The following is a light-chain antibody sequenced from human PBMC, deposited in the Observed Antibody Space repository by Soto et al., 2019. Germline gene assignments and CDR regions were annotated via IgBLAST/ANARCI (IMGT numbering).Light chain of an antibody. J-gene: IGKJ5*01. CDR1: QSLVHRDGNTY. V-gene: IGKV2-28*01. CDR2: LGS. Sequence: DVVVTQSPLSLPVTLGRSASISCRSSQSLVHRDGNTYLSWYLQKPGQSPQLLIYLGSIRASGVPDRFSGSGSGTDFTLKISRVEAEDVGVYYCMQALTSITFGQGTRLEIK. CDR3: MQALTSIT.